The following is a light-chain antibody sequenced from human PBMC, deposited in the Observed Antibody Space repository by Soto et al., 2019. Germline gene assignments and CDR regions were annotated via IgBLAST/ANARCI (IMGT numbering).Light chain of an antibody. CDR2: EVN. CDR1: SSDVGGYNY. J-gene: IGLJ1*01. CDR3: SSYAGRYKYD. Sequence: QSALTQPPSASGSPGQSVTISCTGTSSDVGGYNYVSWYQQYPGKAPKLMIYEVNKRPSGVPDRFSGSKSGNTASLTVSPLHAEDEADSSRSSYAGRYKYDFGTGTKVTV. V-gene: IGLV2-8*01.